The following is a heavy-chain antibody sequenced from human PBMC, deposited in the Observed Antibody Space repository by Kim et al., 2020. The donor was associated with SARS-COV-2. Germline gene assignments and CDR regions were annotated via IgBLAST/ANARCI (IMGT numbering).Heavy chain of an antibody. D-gene: IGHD3-10*01. V-gene: IGHV3-48*02. J-gene: IGHJ4*02. CDR2: ISSSGSTI. CDR1: VFTFSVYS. CDR3: ARPGYGSGSDGY. Sequence: GGSLRLPCGASVFTFSVYSMNWVRQAPGKGLEWVSYISSSGSTIYYADSVKGRFTISRDNAKNSLYLQMNSLRDEDTAIYYCARPGYGSGSDGYWGQGTLVTVSS.